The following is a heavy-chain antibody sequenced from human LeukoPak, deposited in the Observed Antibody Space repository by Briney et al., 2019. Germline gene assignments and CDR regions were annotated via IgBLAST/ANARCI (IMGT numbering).Heavy chain of an antibody. J-gene: IGHJ4*02. CDR3: ARAVRYASGPLTDLLPYYFDS. CDR1: GFTFSSYE. Sequence: PGGSLRLSCAASGFTFSSYEMNWVRQAPGKGLEWVSYISSSGSTKYYADSVKGRFTISRDNAKNSLYLQMNSLGAEDTAVYYCARAVRYASGPLTDLLPYYFDSWGQGTLVTVSS. D-gene: IGHD6-19*01. CDR2: ISSSGSTK. V-gene: IGHV3-48*03.